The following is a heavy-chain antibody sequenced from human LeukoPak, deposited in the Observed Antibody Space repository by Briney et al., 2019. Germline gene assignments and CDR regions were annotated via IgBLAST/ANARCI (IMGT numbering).Heavy chain of an antibody. D-gene: IGHD3-22*01. CDR2: IYYSGST. V-gene: IGHV4-39*07. J-gene: IGHJ4*02. Sequence: MSSETLSLTCTVSGGSISSSSYYWGWIRQPPGKGLEWIGSIYYSGSTYYNPSLKSRVTISVDTSKNQFSLKLSSVTAADTAVYYCARKPIVNSAWYYFDYWGQGTLVTVSS. CDR1: GGSISSSSYY. CDR3: ARKPIVNSAWYYFDY.